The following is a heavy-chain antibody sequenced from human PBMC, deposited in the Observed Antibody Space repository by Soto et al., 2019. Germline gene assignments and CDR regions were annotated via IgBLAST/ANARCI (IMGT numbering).Heavy chain of an antibody. D-gene: IGHD3-10*01. CDR3: ARDRVAMVRGDHGMDV. CDR2: IIPIFGTA. V-gene: IGHV1-69*12. Sequence: QVQLMQSGAEVKKPGSSVKVSCKASGGTFSSYAISWVRQAPGQGLEWMGGIIPIFGTANYAQKFQGRVTITADESTSTAYMELSSLRSEDTAVYYCARDRVAMVRGDHGMDVWGQGTTVTVSS. CDR1: GGTFSSYA. J-gene: IGHJ6*02.